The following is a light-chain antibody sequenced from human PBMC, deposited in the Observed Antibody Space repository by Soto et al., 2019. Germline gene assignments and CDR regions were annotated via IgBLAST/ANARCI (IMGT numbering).Light chain of an antibody. V-gene: IGKV3-20*01. Sequence: IVLTQSPGTLSLSPGERATLSCRASQSVSSSYLAWYQQKPGQAPRLLFYGASSRATGIPDRFSGSGSGTDFTLTISRLETEDFAVYYCQQYGTSPPGTFGQGTKVDI. CDR3: QQYGTSPPGT. CDR2: GAS. J-gene: IGKJ1*01. CDR1: QSVSSSY.